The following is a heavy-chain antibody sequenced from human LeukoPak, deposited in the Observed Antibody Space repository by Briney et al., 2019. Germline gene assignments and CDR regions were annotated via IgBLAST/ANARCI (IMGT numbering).Heavy chain of an antibody. Sequence: GGSLRLSCEVSGFTFNTNDMNWVRQAPGKGLEWVSAINGGGSHTYYADSVKGRFTIYRDNSKNTLYLQMNSLRAEDTAVYYCAKDPDILTGYYEGGYWGQGTLVTVSS. CDR3: AKDPDILTGYYEGGY. CDR2: INGGGSHT. V-gene: IGHV3-23*01. D-gene: IGHD3-9*01. CDR1: GFTFNTND. J-gene: IGHJ4*02.